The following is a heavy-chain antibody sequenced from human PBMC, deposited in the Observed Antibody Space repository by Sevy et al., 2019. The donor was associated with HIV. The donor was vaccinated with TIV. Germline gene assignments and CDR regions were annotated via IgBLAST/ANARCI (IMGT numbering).Heavy chain of an antibody. V-gene: IGHV3-9*01. CDR3: AKDLHRGGDSINCLSYYFYFYGLDV. CDR2: ISWNRGSI. Sequence: GGSLRLSCAASGFPFNDYAMHWVRQAPGKGLEWVSGISWNRGSIGYADSVKGRFTISRDNAKQSVYLEMNSLRPEDTATYYFAKDLHRGGDSINCLSYYFYFYGLDVWGQGTTVTVSS. J-gene: IGHJ6*02. D-gene: IGHD5-12*01. CDR1: GFPFNDYA.